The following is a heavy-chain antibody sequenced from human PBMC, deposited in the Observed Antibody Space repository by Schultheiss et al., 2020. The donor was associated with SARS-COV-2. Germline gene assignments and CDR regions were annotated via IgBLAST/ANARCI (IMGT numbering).Heavy chain of an antibody. Sequence: LSLTCTVSGGSISSGYYWGWIRQPPGKGLEWVSSFTASGGSTHYAASVKGRFTISRHNSKNTLYLQMNSLRAGDTAVYYCARQCSSTSCFAAQDAFDIWGQGTMVTVSS. CDR2: FTASGGST. CDR1: GGSISSGYY. D-gene: IGHD2-2*01. CDR3: ARQCSSTSCFAAQDAFDI. J-gene: IGHJ3*02. V-gene: IGHV3-53*04.